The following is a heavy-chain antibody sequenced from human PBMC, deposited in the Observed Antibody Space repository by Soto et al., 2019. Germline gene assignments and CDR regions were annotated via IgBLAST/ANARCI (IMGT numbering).Heavy chain of an antibody. J-gene: IGHJ3*01. D-gene: IGHD6-19*01. CDR2: VNHNGRN. V-gene: IGHV4-34*01. CDR3: ARGGSSDWQVAFDF. CDR1: GGSFSGYF. Sequence: QLHQQQWGAGLLKPSVTLSLTCAVYGGSFSGYFWNWIRQSPGKGLEWIGKVNHNGRNNYNPSLKSRVTISLDMSKNQISLKLTSVTAADTAVYYCARGGSSDWQVAFDFWGQGTMVTVSS.